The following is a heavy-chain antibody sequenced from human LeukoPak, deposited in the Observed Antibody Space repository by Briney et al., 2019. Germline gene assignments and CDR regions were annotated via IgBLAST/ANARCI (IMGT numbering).Heavy chain of an antibody. Sequence: ASVKVSCKASGFTFTSSAMQWVRQARGQRLEWIGRIVVGSGNTNYAQKFQERVTITRDMSTSTAYMELSSLRSEDTAVYYCAADPRYQPLKLDNWFDPWGQGTLVTVSS. CDR2: IVVGSGNT. CDR1: GFTFTSSA. D-gene: IGHD2-2*01. J-gene: IGHJ5*02. CDR3: AADPRYQPLKLDNWFDP. V-gene: IGHV1-58*02.